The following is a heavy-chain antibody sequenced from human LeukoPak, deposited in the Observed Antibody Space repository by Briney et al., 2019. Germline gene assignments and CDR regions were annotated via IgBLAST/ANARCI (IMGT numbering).Heavy chain of an antibody. CDR2: ISGSGGST. CDR3: AKDFIAAAGTYYFDY. V-gene: IGHV3-23*01. J-gene: IGHJ4*02. D-gene: IGHD6-13*01. CDR1: GFTFSSYE. Sequence: GGSLRLSCAASGFTFSSYEMNWVRQAPGKGLEWVSAISGSGGSTYYADSVKGRFTISRDNSKNTLYLQMNSLRAEDTAVYYCAKDFIAAAGTYYFDYWGQGTLVTVSS.